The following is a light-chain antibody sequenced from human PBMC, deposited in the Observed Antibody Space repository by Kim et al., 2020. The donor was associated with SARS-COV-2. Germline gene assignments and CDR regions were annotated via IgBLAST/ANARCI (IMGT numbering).Light chain of an antibody. J-gene: IGLJ2*01. CDR3: AAWDDSLNGV. CDR2: SND. Sequence: ELTQPPSASGTPGQRVTISCSGSSSNIGSNTVNWYQQLPGTAPKLLIYSNDQRPSGVPDRFSGSKSGTSASLAITGLQSEDEADYYCAAWDDSLNGVFGGGTQLTVL. CDR1: SSNIGSNT. V-gene: IGLV1-44*01.